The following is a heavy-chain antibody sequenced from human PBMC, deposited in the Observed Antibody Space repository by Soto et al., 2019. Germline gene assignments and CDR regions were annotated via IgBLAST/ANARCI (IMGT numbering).Heavy chain of an antibody. D-gene: IGHD3-9*01. J-gene: IGHJ4*02. CDR3: ARASYYDIYDY. V-gene: IGHV3-13*01. CDR1: GFTFSSYD. CDR2: IGTAGDT. Sequence: GGSLRLSCAASGFTFSSYDMHWVRQATGKGLEWVSAIGTAGDTYYPGSVKGRFTISRENAKNSLYLQMNSLRAGDTAVYYCARASYYDIYDYWGQGTLVTVSS.